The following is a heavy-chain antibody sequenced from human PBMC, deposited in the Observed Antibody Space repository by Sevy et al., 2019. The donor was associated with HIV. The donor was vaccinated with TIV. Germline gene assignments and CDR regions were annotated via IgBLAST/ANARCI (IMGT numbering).Heavy chain of an antibody. CDR1: GGTFSSYA. Sequence: ASLKVSCKASGGTFSSYAISWVRQAPGQGLEWMGGIIPIFGTANYAQKFQGRVTITADESTSTAYMELSSLRSEDTAVYYCARDSLVGANNWFDPWGQGTLVTVSS. V-gene: IGHV1-69*13. J-gene: IGHJ5*02. CDR2: IIPIFGTA. D-gene: IGHD1-26*01. CDR3: ARDSLVGANNWFDP.